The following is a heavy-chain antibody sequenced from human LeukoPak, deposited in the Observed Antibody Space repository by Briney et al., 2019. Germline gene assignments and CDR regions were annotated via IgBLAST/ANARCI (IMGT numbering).Heavy chain of an antibody. Sequence: ASVKVSCKASGYTFTGYYMHWVRHAPGQGLELMGGINPNSGGTNYAQKFQGRVTMTRDTSISTAYMELSRLRSDDTAVYYCARDSGNYYGSGSYRFNDYWGQGTLVTVSS. V-gene: IGHV1-2*02. CDR2: INPNSGGT. D-gene: IGHD3-10*01. CDR1: GYTFTGYY. J-gene: IGHJ4*02. CDR3: ARDSGNYYGSGSYRFNDY.